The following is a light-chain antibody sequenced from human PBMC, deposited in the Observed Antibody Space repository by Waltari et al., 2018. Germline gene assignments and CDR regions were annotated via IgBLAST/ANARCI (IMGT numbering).Light chain of an antibody. CDR3: SSYTSSSTLA. CDR1: SGDVGGYKY. CDR2: DVS. V-gene: IGLV2-14*03. Sequence: QSALTQPASVSGSPGQSITISCTGTSGDVGGYKYVSWYKQHPGKAPKLMIYDVSNRPSGGSVRCSGSKSGNTASLTISGLQAEDEADYYCSSYTSSSTLAFGGGTKLTVL. J-gene: IGLJ2*01.